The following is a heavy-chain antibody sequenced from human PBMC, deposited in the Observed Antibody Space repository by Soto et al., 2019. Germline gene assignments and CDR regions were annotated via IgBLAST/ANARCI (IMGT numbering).Heavy chain of an antibody. Sequence: LSLTCTVSGDSMATGGHYYNWIRQVPGKGLEWIGYVYYSGATHYTPSLRARATISRDTSKNQFSLRLISVTAADTALYYCARDKDLQPTVWGFWGQGIQVTVSS. CDR3: ARDKDLQPTVWGF. CDR2: VYYSGAT. D-gene: IGHD3-16*01. V-gene: IGHV4-31*03. CDR1: GDSMATGGHY. J-gene: IGHJ4*02.